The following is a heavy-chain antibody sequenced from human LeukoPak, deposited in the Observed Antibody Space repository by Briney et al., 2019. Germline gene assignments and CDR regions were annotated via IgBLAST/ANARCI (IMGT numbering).Heavy chain of an antibody. CDR1: GGSFSGYY. CDR2: INHSGST. CDR3: ARGYCSGGSCPPDYYYYYYMDV. J-gene: IGHJ6*03. V-gene: IGHV4-34*01. Sequence: PSETLPLTCAVYGGSFSGYYWSWIRQPPGKGLEWIGEINHSGSTNYNPSLKSRVTISLDTSKNQFSLKLSSVTAADTAVYYCARGYCSGGSCPPDYYYYYYMDVWGKGTTVTISS. D-gene: IGHD2-15*01.